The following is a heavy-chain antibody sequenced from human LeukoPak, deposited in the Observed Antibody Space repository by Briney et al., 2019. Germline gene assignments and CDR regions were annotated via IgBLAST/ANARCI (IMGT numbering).Heavy chain of an antibody. J-gene: IGHJ4*02. CDR1: GFTFSTYW. V-gene: IGHV3-7*04. Sequence: GGSLRLSCADPGFTFSTYWMSWVRQAPGKGLEWGAKINPYGSDKYYVDPLKLRFTLSSHNAKNSLYLQMNTLRAEDTAVYYRARDMYSGSYYGVNYWGQGTLVTVSS. CDR3: ARDMYSGSYYGVNY. D-gene: IGHD1-26*01. CDR2: INPYGSDK.